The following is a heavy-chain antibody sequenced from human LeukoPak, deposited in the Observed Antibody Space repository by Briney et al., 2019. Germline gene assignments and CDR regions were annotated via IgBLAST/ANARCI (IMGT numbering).Heavy chain of an antibody. V-gene: IGHV3-23*01. CDR3: AKPLYMTTVPRGGFDS. CDR2: VNGDGDST. CDR1: GFTFNNYA. D-gene: IGHD4-17*01. J-gene: IGHJ4*02. Sequence: GGSLRLSCAASGFTFNNYAMSWVRRPPGKGLEWVSAVNGDGDSTYYADSVKGRFTVSRDNSKNTLSLQMNSLRAEDTAIYYCAKPLYMTTVPRGGFDSWGQGALATVSS.